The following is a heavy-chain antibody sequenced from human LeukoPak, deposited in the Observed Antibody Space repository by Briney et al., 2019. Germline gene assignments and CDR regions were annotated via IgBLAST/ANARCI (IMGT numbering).Heavy chain of an antibody. J-gene: IGHJ4*02. CDR3: AKDEGNYYDSSCLRY. CDR2: ISGSGGST. V-gene: IGHV3-23*01. Sequence: PGGSLRLSCAASGFTFSSYAMSWVRQAPGKGLEWVSAISGSGGSTYYADSVKGRFTISRDNSKNTLYLQMNSLRAEDTAVYYCAKDEGNYYDSSCLRYWGQGTLVTVSS. D-gene: IGHD3-22*01. CDR1: GFTFSSYA.